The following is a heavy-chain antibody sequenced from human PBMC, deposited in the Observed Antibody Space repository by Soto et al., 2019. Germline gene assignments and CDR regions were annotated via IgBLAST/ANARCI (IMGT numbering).Heavy chain of an antibody. CDR1: GYTFTSYD. Sequence: ASVKVSCKASGYTFTSYDINWVRLATGQGLEWMGWMNPNSGNTAYAQKFQGRVTMTRNTSISTAYMELSSLRSEDTAVYYCARDIHWYCSSTSCYVFTYYFDYWGQG. D-gene: IGHD2-2*01. CDR2: MNPNSGNT. V-gene: IGHV1-8*01. J-gene: IGHJ4*02. CDR3: ARDIHWYCSSTSCYVFTYYFDY.